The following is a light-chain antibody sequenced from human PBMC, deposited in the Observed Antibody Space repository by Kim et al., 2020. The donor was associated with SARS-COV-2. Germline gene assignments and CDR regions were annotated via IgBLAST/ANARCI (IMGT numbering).Light chain of an antibody. J-gene: IGKJ4*01. CDR3: QQYNDWPLT. CDR2: AAS. Sequence: EVVMTQSPATLSVSPGERAILSCRASQSVSSNLAWYRQKPGQAPRLLMYAASTRATGIPARFSGSGSGTEFTLAISSLQSEDFAVYFCQQYNDWPLTFGGGTKVDIK. V-gene: IGKV3-15*01. CDR1: QSVSSN.